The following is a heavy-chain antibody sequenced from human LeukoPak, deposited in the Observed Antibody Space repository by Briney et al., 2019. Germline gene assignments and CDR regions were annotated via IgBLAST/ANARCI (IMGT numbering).Heavy chain of an antibody. CDR1: GFTFSSCA. D-gene: IGHD3-10*01. CDR3: ARDTYYYGSGSYYQSWYFDL. CDR2: ISCDGSNK. V-gene: IGHV3-30-3*01. Sequence: GGSLRLSCAASGFTFSSCAMHWVRQAPGKGLEWVAVISCDGSNKYYADSVKGRFTVSRDKSKNTLYLQMNSLRAADTAVYYCARDTYYYGSGSYYQSWYFDLWGRGTLVTVSS. J-gene: IGHJ2*01.